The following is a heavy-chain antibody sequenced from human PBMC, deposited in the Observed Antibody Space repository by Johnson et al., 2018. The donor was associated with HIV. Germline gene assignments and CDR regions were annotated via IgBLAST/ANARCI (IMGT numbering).Heavy chain of an antibody. J-gene: IGHJ3*02. V-gene: IGHV3-30*04. Sequence: QVQLVESGGGVVQPGRSLRLACAASGFTFGTYAMHWVRQAPGKGLEWVALISYDGSNKYYADSVKGRFPISRDNSKNMLYLQMNSLRAEDTAVYYCAREESIVVVIAIQAFDIWGQGTMVIVSS. CDR3: AREESIVVVIAIQAFDI. CDR1: GFTFGTYA. CDR2: ISYDGSNK. D-gene: IGHD2-21*01.